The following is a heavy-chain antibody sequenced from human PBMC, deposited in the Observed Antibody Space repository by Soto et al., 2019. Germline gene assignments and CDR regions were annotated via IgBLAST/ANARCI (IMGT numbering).Heavy chain of an antibody. J-gene: IGHJ4*02. Sequence: EVQLLESGGGLVQPGGSLRLSCAASGFTFSSYAMRWVRQAPVKGLEWVSAISGSGGRTYYEDSVKGRFTIYRDNSKTTLHLQMISLRAKTTSLYYCARRGRWRYHDYWGQGTLVTVSS. D-gene: IGHD2-21*01. V-gene: IGHV3-23*01. CDR1: GFTFSSYA. CDR3: ARRGRWRYHDY. CDR2: ISGSGGRT.